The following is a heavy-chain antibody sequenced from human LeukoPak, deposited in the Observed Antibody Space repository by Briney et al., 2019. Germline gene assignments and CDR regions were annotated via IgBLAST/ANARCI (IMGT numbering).Heavy chain of an antibody. CDR3: ARYCSGGSCFSEAFDI. J-gene: IGHJ3*02. V-gene: IGHV4-4*07. Sequence: SETLSLTCTVSGGSISSYYWSWIRQPAGKGLEWIGRIYTSGSTNYNPSLKSRVTMSVDTSKNQFSLKLSSVTAADTAVYYCARYCSGGSCFSEAFDIWGQGTMVTVSS. CDR2: IYTSGST. D-gene: IGHD2-15*01. CDR1: GGSISSYY.